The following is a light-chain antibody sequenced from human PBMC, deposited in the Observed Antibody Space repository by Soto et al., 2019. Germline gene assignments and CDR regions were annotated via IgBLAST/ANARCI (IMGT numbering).Light chain of an antibody. CDR2: AAA. J-gene: IGKJ4*01. Sequence: AIQMAQSPSCLSASVGDRVTITCRASQGIGNDVGWFQQKPGKAPKLLIYAAATLQSGVPSRFSGSRSGTDFTLTISSLQPEDFATYYCLQDHNYPLTFGGGTKVEIK. CDR3: LQDHNYPLT. V-gene: IGKV1-6*02. CDR1: QGIGND.